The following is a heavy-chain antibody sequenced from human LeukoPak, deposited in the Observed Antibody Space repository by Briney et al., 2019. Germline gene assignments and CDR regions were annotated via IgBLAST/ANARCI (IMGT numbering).Heavy chain of an antibody. D-gene: IGHD3-22*01. CDR3: ARDYYDTSGYFYGSNY. Sequence: GASVKVSCKASGGTFSSYAISWVRQAPGQGLEWMGWISVYSGNTHYAQKVQGRVTMTTDTSTTTAYMELRSLRSDDTAVYYCARDYYDTSGYFYGSNYWGQGTLLTVSS. V-gene: IGHV1-18*01. CDR1: GGTFSSYA. J-gene: IGHJ4*02. CDR2: ISVYSGNT.